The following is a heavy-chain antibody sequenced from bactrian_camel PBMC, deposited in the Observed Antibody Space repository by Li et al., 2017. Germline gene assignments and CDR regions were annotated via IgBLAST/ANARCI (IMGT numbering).Heavy chain of an antibody. Sequence: VESGGGEVQAGGSLRLSCVVSASTEKLAMAWFRQTPENEREGVAGIDTDGTTNYAESVKGRFTISQDNAKNTVTLQTNSLKPEDTAMYSCATVLQGTLCRWEKFGYWGQGTQVTVS. CDR2: IDTDGTT. D-gene: IGHD1*01. CDR1: ASTEKLA. V-gene: IGHV3S53*01. CDR3: ATVLQGTLCRWEKFGY. J-gene: IGHJ6*01.